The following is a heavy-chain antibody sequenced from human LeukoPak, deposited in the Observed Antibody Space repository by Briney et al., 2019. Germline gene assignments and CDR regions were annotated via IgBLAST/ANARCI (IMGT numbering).Heavy chain of an antibody. Sequence: KPSETLSLTCAVYGGSISSYYWSWIRQPPGKGLEWIGYIYYSGSTNYNPSLKSRVTISVDTSKNQFSLKLSSVTAADTAVYYCAREGNSGSTQFDYWGQGTLVTVSS. J-gene: IGHJ4*02. D-gene: IGHD3-10*01. CDR2: IYYSGST. CDR1: GGSISSYY. V-gene: IGHV4-59*01. CDR3: AREGNSGSTQFDY.